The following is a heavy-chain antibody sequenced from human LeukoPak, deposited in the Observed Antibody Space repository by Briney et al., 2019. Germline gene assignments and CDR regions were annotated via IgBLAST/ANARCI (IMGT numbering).Heavy chain of an antibody. CDR1: GFTFSSYA. D-gene: IGHD3-22*01. CDR2: ISYDGSNK. Sequence: GRSLRLSCAASGFTFSSYAMHWVRQAPGKGLEGVAVISYDGSNKYYADSVKGRFTISRDNSKNTLYLQMNSLRAEDTAVYYCARADSSGYGYFDYWGQGTLVTVSS. V-gene: IGHV3-30-3*01. J-gene: IGHJ4*02. CDR3: ARADSSGYGYFDY.